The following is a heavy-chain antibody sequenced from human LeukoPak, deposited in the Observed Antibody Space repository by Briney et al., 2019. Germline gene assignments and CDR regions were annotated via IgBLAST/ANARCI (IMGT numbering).Heavy chain of an antibody. V-gene: IGHV3-23*01. CDR3: AQPRGDN. J-gene: IGHJ4*02. CDR1: GFTFSSYS. Sequence: GGSLRLSCAASGFTFSSYSMTWVRQSPGKGPEWVSGISGSGGSSSYADSVKGRFTVSRDNSKNMVYLQMNSLTAKDTAVYYCAQPRGDNWGQGTRVIVSP. CDR2: ISGSGGSS.